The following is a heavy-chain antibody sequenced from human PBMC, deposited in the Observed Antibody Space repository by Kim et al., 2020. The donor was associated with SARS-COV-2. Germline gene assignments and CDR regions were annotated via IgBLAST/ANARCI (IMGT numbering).Heavy chain of an antibody. Sequence: SETLSLTCTVSGGSISSSSYYWGWIRQPPGKGLEWIGSIYYSGSTYYNPSLKSRVTISVDTSKNQFSLKLSSVTAADTAVYYCASDGYCSGGSCLYYYGMDVWGQGTTVTVSS. V-gene: IGHV4-39*07. CDR1: GGSISSSSYY. J-gene: IGHJ6*02. CDR2: IYYSGST. CDR3: ASDGYCSGGSCLYYYGMDV. D-gene: IGHD2-15*01.